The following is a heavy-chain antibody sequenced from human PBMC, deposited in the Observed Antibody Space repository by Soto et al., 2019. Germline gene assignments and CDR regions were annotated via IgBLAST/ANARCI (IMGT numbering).Heavy chain of an antibody. CDR1: GYTFTSYG. CDR3: ARDFDFWSGYYTWWFDP. V-gene: IGHV1-18*01. Sequence: QVQLVQSGAEVKKPGASVKVSCKASGYTFTSYGIGWVRQAPGQGLEWMGWISAYNGNTNYAQKLQGRVTMTTDTSTSTAYMELRSLRSDDTAVYYCARDFDFWSGYYTWWFDPWGQGTLVTVSS. J-gene: IGHJ5*02. CDR2: ISAYNGNT. D-gene: IGHD3-3*01.